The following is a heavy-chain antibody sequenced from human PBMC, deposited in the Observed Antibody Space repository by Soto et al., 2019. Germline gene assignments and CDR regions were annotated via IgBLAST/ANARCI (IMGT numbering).Heavy chain of an antibody. V-gene: IGHV3-48*04. CDR3: ASGRPVYH. CDR2: MTTSGSRI. CDR1: GFTLSSSS. Sequence: EAQLVESGGGLVQPGGSLRLSCAASGFTLSSSSVHWVRQTPGKGLEWVSSMTTSGSRIYYTDSVKGRFTISRDNGKNSRYLHMNSLRADDTAVYYCASGRPVYHWGQGTLVTVSS. J-gene: IGHJ5*02.